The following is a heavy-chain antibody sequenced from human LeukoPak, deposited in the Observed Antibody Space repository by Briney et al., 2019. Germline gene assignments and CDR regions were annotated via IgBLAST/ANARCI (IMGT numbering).Heavy chain of an antibody. Sequence: GGSLRLSCAASGFAFNTYGMSWVRQAPGKGLEWVSALSGSGAKTFYADSVKGRFTISRDNSKYMLYFQMNSLRAEDTAVYFCAKDRSWALDYWGQGTLVTVSS. D-gene: IGHD1-26*01. V-gene: IGHV3-23*01. J-gene: IGHJ4*02. CDR2: LSGSGAKT. CDR3: AKDRSWALDY. CDR1: GFAFNTYG.